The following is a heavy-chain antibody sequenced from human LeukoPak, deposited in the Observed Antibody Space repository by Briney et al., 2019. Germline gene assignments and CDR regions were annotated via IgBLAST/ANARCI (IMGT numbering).Heavy chain of an antibody. Sequence: SETLSLTCTVSGGSISSSTYYWGWIRQPPGKGLEWIGSLYSSGSTYYNPSLKSRVTISVDTSKNQFSLKPSSVTAADTAVYYCARDETYYYDSSGYLQHTNWFDPWGQGTLVTVSS. D-gene: IGHD3-22*01. CDR3: ARDETYYYDSSGYLQHTNWFDP. CDR1: GGSISSSTYY. CDR2: LYSSGST. V-gene: IGHV4-39*07. J-gene: IGHJ5*02.